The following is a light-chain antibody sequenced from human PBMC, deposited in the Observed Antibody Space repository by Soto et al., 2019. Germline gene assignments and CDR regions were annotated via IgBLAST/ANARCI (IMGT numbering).Light chain of an antibody. CDR2: DAS. CDR1: QSVSSY. Sequence: IVLTPSPATLSLFPGERAPLFCRASQSVSSYLAWYQQKPGQAPRLLIYDASNRATGIPARFSGSGSGTDFTLPISSLESEDFAVYSWQQYASSPINFAEGTRLEIK. CDR3: QQYASSPIN. V-gene: IGKV3-11*01. J-gene: IGKJ5*01.